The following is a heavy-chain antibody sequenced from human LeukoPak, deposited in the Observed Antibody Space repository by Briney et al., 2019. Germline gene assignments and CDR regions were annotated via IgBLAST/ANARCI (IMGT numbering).Heavy chain of an antibody. V-gene: IGHV3-23*01. CDR3: AKKGSNYYYDYMDV. D-gene: IGHD4-11*01. CDR1: GFTFSNYG. J-gene: IGHJ6*03. CDR2: ISGSGSST. Sequence: PGGTLRLSCAASGFTFSNYGLSWVRQAPGKGLEWVSAISGSGSSTYYADSVKGRFTISRDSSQNTLYLQMNSLRAEDTAVYYCAKKGSNYYYDYMDVWGKGTTVTVFS.